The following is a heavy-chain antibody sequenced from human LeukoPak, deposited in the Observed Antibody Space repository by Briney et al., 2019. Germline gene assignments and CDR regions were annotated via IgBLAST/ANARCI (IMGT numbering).Heavy chain of an antibody. Sequence: SETLSLTCAVSGGSFSGYYWSWIRQPPGKGLEWIGEINNSGSTNYNPSLKSRVTISVDTSKNQFSLKLSSVTAADTAVYYCARGRLWSGYLAWGQGTLVTVSS. D-gene: IGHD3-3*01. CDR2: INNSGST. V-gene: IGHV4-34*01. CDR1: GGSFSGYY. J-gene: IGHJ5*02. CDR3: ARGRLWSGYLA.